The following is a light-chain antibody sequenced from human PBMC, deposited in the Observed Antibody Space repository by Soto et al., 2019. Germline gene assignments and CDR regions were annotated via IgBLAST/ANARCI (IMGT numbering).Light chain of an antibody. Sequence: DIQMTQSPSTLSASVGDRVSITCRASQTISSWLAWYQQKPGKAPKPLVYKASSLEGGVPSRFSGSASGTEFSLTISSLQPDDFAIYYCQQYSEYPWTFGQGTTVDVK. CDR3: QQYSEYPWT. CDR1: QTISSW. J-gene: IGKJ1*01. CDR2: KAS. V-gene: IGKV1-5*03.